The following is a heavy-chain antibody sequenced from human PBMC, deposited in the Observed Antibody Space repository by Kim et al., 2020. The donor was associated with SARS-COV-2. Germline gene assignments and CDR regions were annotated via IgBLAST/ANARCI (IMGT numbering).Heavy chain of an antibody. CDR2: ISSSSSYI. CDR3: ASPPVVVINGDAFDI. Sequence: GGSLRLSCAASGFTFSSYSMNWVRQAPGKGLEWVSSISSSSSYIYYADSVKGRFTISRDNAKNSLYLQMNSLRAEDTAVYYCASPPVVVINGDAFDIWGQGTMVTVSS. D-gene: IGHD3-22*01. V-gene: IGHV3-21*01. J-gene: IGHJ3*02. CDR1: GFTFSSYS.